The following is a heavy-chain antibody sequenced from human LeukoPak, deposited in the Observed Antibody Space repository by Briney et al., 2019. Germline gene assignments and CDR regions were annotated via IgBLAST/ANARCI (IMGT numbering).Heavy chain of an antibody. Sequence: GGSLRLSCAASGFTFSSYAMNWVCQAPGKGLEWVSGISDNGDTTYYADSVKGRFTISRDNSKNTLYLQMNSLRAEDTAVYYCAKRSRRLTIVRGVPREDVWGQGTTVTVSS. D-gene: IGHD3-10*01. J-gene: IGHJ6*02. V-gene: IGHV3-23*01. CDR1: GFTFSSYA. CDR2: ISDNGDTT. CDR3: AKRSRRLTIVRGVPREDV.